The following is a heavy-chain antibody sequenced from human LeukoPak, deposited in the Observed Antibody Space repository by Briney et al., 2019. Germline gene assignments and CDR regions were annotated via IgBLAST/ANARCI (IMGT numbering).Heavy chain of an antibody. J-gene: IGHJ5*02. CDR1: GGSISSGGYY. CDR3: AGVHLDTGYR. Sequence: PSETLSLTCTVSGGSISSGGYYWSWIRQPPGKGLEWIGYIYYSGSTNYNPSLKSRVAISVDRSKNQFSLRLRSVTAADTAVYYCAGVHLDTGYRWGQGTLVTVSS. D-gene: IGHD5-18*01. V-gene: IGHV4-61*08. CDR2: IYYSGST.